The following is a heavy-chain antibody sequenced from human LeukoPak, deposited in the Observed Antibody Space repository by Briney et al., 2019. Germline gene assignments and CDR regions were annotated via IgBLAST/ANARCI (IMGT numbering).Heavy chain of an antibody. CDR1: GFTFSSYS. J-gene: IGHJ3*02. Sequence: PGGSLRLSCAASGFTFSSYSMNAVRQAPGGGLEWVSSISSSRSYIYYADSVRGGFTISRDNAKTSLYLQMNSLRAEDTAVYYCARDQASGSYDAFDIWGQGTMVTVSS. D-gene: IGHD1-26*01. CDR2: ISSSRSYI. V-gene: IGHV3-21*01. CDR3: ARDQASGSYDAFDI.